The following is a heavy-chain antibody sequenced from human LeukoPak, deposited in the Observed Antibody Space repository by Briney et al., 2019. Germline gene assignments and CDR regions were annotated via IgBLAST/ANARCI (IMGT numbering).Heavy chain of an antibody. CDR1: GFTFSSYA. Sequence: GGSLRLSCAASGFTFSSYAMSWVRQAPGKGLEWVPAISGSGGSTYYADSVEGRFTISRDNSKNTLYLQMNSLRAEDTAVYYCAKDVRPAQNYFDYWGQGTLVTVSS. J-gene: IGHJ4*02. CDR3: AKDVRPAQNYFDY. CDR2: ISGSGGST. V-gene: IGHV3-23*01.